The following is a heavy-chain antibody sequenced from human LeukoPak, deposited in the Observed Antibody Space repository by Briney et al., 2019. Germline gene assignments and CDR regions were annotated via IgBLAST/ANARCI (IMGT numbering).Heavy chain of an antibody. D-gene: IGHD3-9*01. CDR2: ISPYNGNT. J-gene: IGHJ3*02. V-gene: IGHV1-18*01. CDR3: ARDYDILTGYLPDAFDI. CDR1: GYTFTSYS. Sequence: GASVKVSCKTSGYTFTSYSISWVRQAPGQGLEWMGSISPYNGNTNYAQKLQGRVTMTTDTSTSTAYMELRSLRSDDTAVYFCARDYDILTGYLPDAFDIWGQGTMVTVSS.